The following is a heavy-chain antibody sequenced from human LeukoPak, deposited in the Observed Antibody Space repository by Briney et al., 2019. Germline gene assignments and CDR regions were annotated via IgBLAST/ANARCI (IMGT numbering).Heavy chain of an antibody. CDR1: GYTFTGYY. Sequence: ASVKVSCTASGYTFTGYYVHWVRQAPGQGLEWMGCINSHSGGTDYAHKFQGRVTMTRDTSTSTAYMELSRLKSDDTAVYYCARYTITAAGSPFDYWGQGTLVTVSS. D-gene: IGHD6-13*01. CDR2: INSHSGGT. J-gene: IGHJ4*02. CDR3: ARYTITAAGSPFDY. V-gene: IGHV1-2*02.